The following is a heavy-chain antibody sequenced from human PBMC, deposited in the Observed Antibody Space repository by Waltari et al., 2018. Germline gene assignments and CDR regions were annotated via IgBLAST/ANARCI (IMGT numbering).Heavy chain of an antibody. CDR2: IYYSGST. Sequence: QVQLQESGPGLVKPSETLSLTCTVSGGSISNYYWSWIRQSPGKGLEWIGSIYYSGSTTYTPTLKTRVTYSADTYNNHFFLKLSAVNAADSALYYCARQGHSAVWTGYYHFDYWGQGTLVTVSS. CDR1: GGSISNYY. V-gene: IGHV4-59*08. J-gene: IGHJ4*02. CDR3: ARQGHSAVWTGYYHFDY. D-gene: IGHD3-3*01.